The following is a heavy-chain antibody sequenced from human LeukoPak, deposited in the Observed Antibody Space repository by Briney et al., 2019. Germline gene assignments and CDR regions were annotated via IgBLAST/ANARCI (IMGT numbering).Heavy chain of an antibody. CDR3: AKEGYRDGYSLGVFDY. CDR1: GFTFSSYA. D-gene: IGHD5-24*01. Sequence: GGSLRLSCAASGFTFSSYAMTWVRQPPGKGLEWVSVIDGSGGSTYYADSVKGRFTISRDNPKNTLYLQMNSLSAEDTAVYYCAKEGYRDGYSLGVFDYWGQGTLVTVSS. CDR2: IDGSGGST. J-gene: IGHJ4*02. V-gene: IGHV3-23*01.